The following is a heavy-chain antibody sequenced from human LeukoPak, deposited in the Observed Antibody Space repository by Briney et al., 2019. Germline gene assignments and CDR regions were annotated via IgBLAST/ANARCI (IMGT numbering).Heavy chain of an antibody. D-gene: IGHD1-26*01. CDR1: GYIFASYY. J-gene: IGHJ3*01. CDR3: VRPPSGKDKRHDVLDV. V-gene: IGHV1-46*01. CDR2: INPDGGST. Sequence: GDSVKVSCKASGYIFASYYMQWVRQAPGQGLEWMGIINPDGGSTSYARKFQGRVTMTSETSTSTVYMELSSLRSEDTAVYYCVRPPSGKDKRHDVLDVWGQGTVVTVSS.